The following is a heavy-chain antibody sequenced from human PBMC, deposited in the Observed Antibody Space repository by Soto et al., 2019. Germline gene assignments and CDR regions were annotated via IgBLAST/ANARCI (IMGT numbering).Heavy chain of an antibody. D-gene: IGHD6-6*01. CDR2: IIGYNGDT. CDR3: ARGRISSSSVFDY. Sequence: QVQLVQSGADVKKPGASVKVSCKASGYSFTSYGISWVRQAPGQGLEGMGWIIGYNGDTNYAQKFQGRVTMTTDTSTRTAYMVRRSLTSDDTAIYYCARGRISSSSVFDYWGQGTMVTVSS. V-gene: IGHV1-18*01. CDR1: GYSFTSYG. J-gene: IGHJ4*02.